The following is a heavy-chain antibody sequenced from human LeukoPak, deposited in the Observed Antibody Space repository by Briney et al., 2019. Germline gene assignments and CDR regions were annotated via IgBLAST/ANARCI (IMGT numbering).Heavy chain of an antibody. D-gene: IGHD2-15*01. CDR3: TTDHCSVSSCYSDAFDI. Sequence: PGGSLRLSCAASGFTFTNAWMTWGRQAPGEGREWVARVKRKTDGGATDYAAPVKGRFTISRDDSKNTLYLQMNSLKAEDTAVYYCTTDHCSVSSCYSDAFDIWGQGTMVTVSS. CDR2: VKRKTDGGAT. V-gene: IGHV3-15*01. CDR1: GFTFTNAW. J-gene: IGHJ3*02.